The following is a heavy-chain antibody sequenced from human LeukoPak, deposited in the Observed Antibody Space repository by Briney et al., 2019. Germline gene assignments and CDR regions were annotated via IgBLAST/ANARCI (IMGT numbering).Heavy chain of an antibody. CDR2: MIPIFGTA. J-gene: IGHJ4*02. Sequence: SSVTLSCKASVCTFSSYAISWVRQPPGPGLGWMGGMIPIFGTANNAQKSQGRVTITADESTSSAYMELSSLRSEDTAVCYCARGPYYDSSGYYQAFDYWGQGTLVTVSS. V-gene: IGHV1-69*13. D-gene: IGHD3-22*01. CDR3: ARGPYYDSSGYYQAFDY. CDR1: VCTFSSYA.